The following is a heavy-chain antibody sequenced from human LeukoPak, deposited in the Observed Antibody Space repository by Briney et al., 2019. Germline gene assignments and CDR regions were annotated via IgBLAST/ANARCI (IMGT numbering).Heavy chain of an antibody. V-gene: IGHV3-48*04. J-gene: IGHJ4*02. CDR1: GFTFSSYS. CDR2: ISSSSGTI. CDR3: ARDLARPNDY. Sequence: GGSLRLSCAASGFTFSSYSMNWVRQAPGKGLEWVSYISSSSGTIYYADSVKGRFTISRDNAKNTLYLQMNSLRAEDTAVYYCARDLARPNDYWGQGTLVTVSS.